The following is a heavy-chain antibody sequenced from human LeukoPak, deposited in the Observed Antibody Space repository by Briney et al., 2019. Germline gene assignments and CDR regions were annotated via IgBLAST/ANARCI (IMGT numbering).Heavy chain of an antibody. Sequence: ASVKVSCKASGYTFTGYYMHWVRQAPGQGLEWMGWINPNSGGTNYAQKFQGRVTMTRDTSISTAYMELSRLRSDDTAVYYCAARGGFGELLFTYYYYYYYMDVWGTGTTVTVSS. D-gene: IGHD3-10*01. J-gene: IGHJ6*03. V-gene: IGHV1-2*02. CDR1: GYTFTGYY. CDR3: AARGGFGELLFTYYYYYYYMDV. CDR2: INPNSGGT.